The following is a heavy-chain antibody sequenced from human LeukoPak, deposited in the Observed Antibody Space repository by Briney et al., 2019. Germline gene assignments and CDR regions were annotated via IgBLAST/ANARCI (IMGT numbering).Heavy chain of an antibody. V-gene: IGHV3-23*01. Sequence: GGSLRLSCAASGFTFSWVRQAPGKGLEWVSAISGSGGSTYYADSVKGRFTISRDNSKNTLYLQMNSLRAEDTAVYYCARDRYFDWGGFFDYWGQGTLVTVSS. CDR1: GFTFS. J-gene: IGHJ4*02. CDR3: ARDRYFDWGGFFDY. CDR2: ISGSGGST. D-gene: IGHD3-9*01.